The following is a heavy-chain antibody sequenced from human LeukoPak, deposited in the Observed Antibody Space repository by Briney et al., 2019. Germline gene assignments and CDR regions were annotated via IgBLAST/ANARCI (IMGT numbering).Heavy chain of an antibody. CDR3: ARHEFRGSSSWD. Sequence: PSETLSLTCTVSGGSISSYYWSWIRQPPWKGLEWIGYIYYSGSTNYNPSLKSRVTISVDTSKNQFSLKLSSVTAADTAVYYCARHEFRGSSSWDWGQGTLVAVSS. J-gene: IGHJ4*02. V-gene: IGHV4-59*08. CDR2: IYYSGST. D-gene: IGHD6-13*01. CDR1: GGSISSYY.